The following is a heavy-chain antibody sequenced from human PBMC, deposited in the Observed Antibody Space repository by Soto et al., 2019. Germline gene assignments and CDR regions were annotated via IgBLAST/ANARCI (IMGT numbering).Heavy chain of an antibody. D-gene: IGHD1-7*01. Sequence: GASVKVSCKASGYTFTGYYMHWVRQATGQGLEWMGWINPNSGGTNYAQKFQGWVTMTRDTSISTAYMELSRLRSDDTAVYYCARGSPSTPLELQGTGHYYYYMDVWGKGTTVTVSS. CDR1: GYTFTGYY. J-gene: IGHJ6*03. CDR2: INPNSGGT. V-gene: IGHV1-2*04. CDR3: ARGSPSTPLELQGTGHYYYYMDV.